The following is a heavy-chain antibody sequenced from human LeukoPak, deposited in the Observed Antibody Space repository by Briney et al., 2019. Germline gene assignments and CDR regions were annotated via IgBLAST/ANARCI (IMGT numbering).Heavy chain of an antibody. CDR2: ISGSGGST. V-gene: IGHV3-23*01. D-gene: IGHD4-17*01. Sequence: GGSLRLSCAASGFTFSSYAMSWVRQAPGKGLEWVSAISGSGGSTYYADSVKGRFTISRDNSKNTLYPQMNSLRAEDTAVYYCAKDLTLTTVTNYFDYWGQGTLVTVSS. CDR1: GFTFSSYA. J-gene: IGHJ4*02. CDR3: AKDLTLTTVTNYFDY.